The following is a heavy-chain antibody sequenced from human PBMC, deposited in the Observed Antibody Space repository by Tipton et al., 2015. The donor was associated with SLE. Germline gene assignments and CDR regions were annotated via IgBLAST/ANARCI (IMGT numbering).Heavy chain of an antibody. D-gene: IGHD3-10*01. Sequence: SLRLSCAASGFTFSSYGMHWVRQAPGKGLEWVAFIRYDGSNKYYADSVKGRFTISRDNSKNTLYLQMNSLRAEDTAVYYCAKEKHGALGYWGQGTLVTVSS. CDR3: AKEKHGALGY. V-gene: IGHV3-30*02. CDR2: IRYDGSNK. CDR1: GFTFSSYG. J-gene: IGHJ4*02.